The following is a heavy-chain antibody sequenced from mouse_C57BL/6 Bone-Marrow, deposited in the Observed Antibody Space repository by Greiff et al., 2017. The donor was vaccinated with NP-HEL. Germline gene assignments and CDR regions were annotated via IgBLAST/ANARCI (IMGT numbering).Heavy chain of an antibody. CDR2: ISSGSSTI. Sequence: EVMLVESGGGLVKPGGSLKLSCAASGFTFSDYGMHWVRQAPEKGLEWVAYISSGSSTIYYADTVKGRFTISRDNAKNTLFLQMTSLRSEDTAMYYCARQGLHYAMDCWGQGTSVTVSS. V-gene: IGHV5-17*01. D-gene: IGHD2-1*01. CDR3: ARQGLHYAMDC. J-gene: IGHJ4*01. CDR1: GFTFSDYG.